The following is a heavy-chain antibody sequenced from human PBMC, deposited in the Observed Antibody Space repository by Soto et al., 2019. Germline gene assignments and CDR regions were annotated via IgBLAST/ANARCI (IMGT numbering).Heavy chain of an antibody. Sequence: QVQLVQSGAEVKKPGASVEVSCKASGYTFISYDINWVRQATGQGLEWMGWMNPNSGNTGFAQKFQGRVTITRNISVTTADMELSSPKAEDTAVYYCARRRAYSDSYYHDAFDIWGQWTRVTVSS. CDR3: ARRRAYSDSYYHDAFDI. V-gene: IGHV1-8*01. D-gene: IGHD2-21*01. CDR2: MNPNSGNT. CDR1: GYTFISYD. J-gene: IGHJ3*02.